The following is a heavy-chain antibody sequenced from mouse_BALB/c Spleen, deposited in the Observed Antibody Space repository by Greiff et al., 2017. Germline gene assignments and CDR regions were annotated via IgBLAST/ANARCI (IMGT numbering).Heavy chain of an antibody. CDR1: GYSFTGYF. D-gene: IGHD2-3*01. J-gene: IGHJ4*01. CDR2: INPYNGDT. V-gene: IGHV1-37*01. Sequence: EVKLVESGPELVKPGASVKISCKASGYSFTGYFMNWVKQSHGKSLEWIGRINPYNGDTFYNQKFKGKATLTVDKSSSTAHMELLSLTSEDSAVYYCGTEDGYYYAMDYWGQGTSVTVSS. CDR3: GTEDGYYYAMDY.